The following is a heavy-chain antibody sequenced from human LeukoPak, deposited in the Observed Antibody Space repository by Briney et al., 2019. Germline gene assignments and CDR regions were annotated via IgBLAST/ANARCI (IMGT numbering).Heavy chain of an antibody. Sequence: GGSLRLSCAASGFTFSTYNMNWVRQVPGKGLEWVSSITSSSTYMFYADSVKGRFTISRDNAQNSLYLQINSPRAEDTAVYYCARDPYSGRYGDYYYYYMDVWGKGTTVTISS. J-gene: IGHJ6*03. CDR3: ARDPYSGRYGDYYYYYMDV. V-gene: IGHV3-21*01. CDR2: ITSSSTYM. CDR1: GFTFSTYN. D-gene: IGHD1-26*01.